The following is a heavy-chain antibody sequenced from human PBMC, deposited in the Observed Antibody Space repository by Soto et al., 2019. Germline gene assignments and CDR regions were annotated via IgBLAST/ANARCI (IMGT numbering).Heavy chain of an antibody. V-gene: IGHV1-8*01. J-gene: IGHJ4*02. Sequence: QVQLVQSGAEVKKPGASVKVSCKASGYTFTSYDITWVRQATGKGLEWMGWMNPNSGNTGYAQKFQGRVTMTRNTSISTAYMELSSLRSEDTAVYYCARKARFLESIDYWGQGTLVTVSS. D-gene: IGHD3-3*01. CDR1: GYTFTSYD. CDR2: MNPNSGNT. CDR3: ARKARFLESIDY.